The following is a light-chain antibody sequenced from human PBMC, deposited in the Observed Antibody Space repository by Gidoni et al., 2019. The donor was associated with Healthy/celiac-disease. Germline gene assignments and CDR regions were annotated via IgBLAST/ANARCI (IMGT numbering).Light chain of an antibody. Sequence: DVQTTQSPASLSASVGDRVTITCQASQDISNYLNWSQQKPGKAPKLLIYDASNLETGVPSRFSGSGSGTDFTFTISSLQPEDIATYYCQQYDNLPRTFGQXTKVEIK. CDR1: QDISNY. V-gene: IGKV1-33*01. J-gene: IGKJ1*01. CDR2: DAS. CDR3: QQYDNLPRT.